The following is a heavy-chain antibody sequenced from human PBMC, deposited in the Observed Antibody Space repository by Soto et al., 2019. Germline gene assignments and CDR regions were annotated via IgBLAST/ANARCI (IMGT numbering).Heavy chain of an antibody. CDR3: ARGYYDILTGSGYFDY. D-gene: IGHD3-9*01. J-gene: IGHJ4*02. V-gene: IGHV4-31*03. CDR2: IYYSGST. Sequence: SETLSLTCTVSGGSISSGGHYWSWIRQHPGKGLEWIGYIYYSGSTYYNPSLKSRVTISVDTSKNQFSLKLSSVTAADTAVYYCARGYYDILTGSGYFDYWGQGTLVTVSS. CDR1: GGSISSGGHY.